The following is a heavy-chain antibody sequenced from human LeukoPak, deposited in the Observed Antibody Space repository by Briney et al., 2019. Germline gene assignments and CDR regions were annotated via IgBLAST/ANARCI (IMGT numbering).Heavy chain of an antibody. J-gene: IGHJ6*02. V-gene: IGHV3-53*04. CDR1: GFTVSGNY. CDR2: TYSGGST. Sequence: GGSLRLSCAASGFTVSGNYMSWVRQAPGKGLKWVSFTYSGGSTYYAESVKGRFTVSRHNSKNTLYLQMNSLRGEDTAVYYCASRYGGYGYGMDVWGQGTTVTVSS. D-gene: IGHD4-17*01. CDR3: ASRYGGYGYGMDV.